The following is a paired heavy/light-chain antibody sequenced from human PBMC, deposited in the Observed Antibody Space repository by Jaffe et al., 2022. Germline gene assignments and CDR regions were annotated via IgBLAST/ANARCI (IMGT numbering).Light chain of an antibody. Sequence: DIQMTQSPSTLSASVGDRVTITCRASQSISSWLAWYQQKPGKAPKLLIYKASSLESGVPSRFSGSGSGTEFTLTISSLQPDDFATYYCQQYNSYHSFGQGTKVEIK. V-gene: IGKV1-5*03. CDR2: KAS. CDR3: QQYNSYHS. J-gene: IGKJ1*01. CDR1: QSISSW.
Heavy chain of an antibody. Sequence: QVQLVQSGAEVKKPGSSVKVSCKASGGTFSSYTISWVRQAPGQGLEWMGRIIPILGIANYAQKFQGRVTITADKSTSTAYMELSSLRSEDTAVYYCAREHTYYYGSGRQGGGYWGQGTLVTVSS. J-gene: IGHJ4*02. V-gene: IGHV1-69*08. CDR1: GGTFSSYT. CDR3: AREHTYYYGSGRQGGGY. D-gene: IGHD3-10*01. CDR2: IIPILGIA.